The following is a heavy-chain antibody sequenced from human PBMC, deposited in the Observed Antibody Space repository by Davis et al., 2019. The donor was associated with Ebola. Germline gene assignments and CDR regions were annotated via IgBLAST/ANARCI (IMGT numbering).Heavy chain of an antibody. CDR3: AREDIRGFDY. CDR2: IIPIFGTA. V-gene: IGHV1-69*06. J-gene: IGHJ4*02. CDR1: GGTFSSYV. Sequence: AASVKVSCKASGGTFSSYVISWVRQAPGQGLEWMGGIIPIFGTANYAQKFQGRVTITADKSTSTAYMELSSLRSEDTAVYYCAREDIRGFDYWGQGTLVTVSS. D-gene: IGHD2-15*01.